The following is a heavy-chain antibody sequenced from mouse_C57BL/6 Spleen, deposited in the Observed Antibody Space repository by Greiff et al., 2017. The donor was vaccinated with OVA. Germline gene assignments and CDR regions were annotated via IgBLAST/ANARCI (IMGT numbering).Heavy chain of an antibody. CDR2: LYPRDGST. Sequence: VQLQQPGPELVKPGASVKLSCKASGYTFTSYDINWVKQRPGQGLEWIGWLYPRDGSTKYNEKLKGKGTLTVDTSSSAAYMELHSLTSEDSAVYFCARDDRPRVDYWGQGTSVTVSS. J-gene: IGHJ4*01. CDR1: GYTFTSYD. V-gene: IGHV1-85*01. CDR3: ARDDRPRVDY. D-gene: IGHD2-3*01.